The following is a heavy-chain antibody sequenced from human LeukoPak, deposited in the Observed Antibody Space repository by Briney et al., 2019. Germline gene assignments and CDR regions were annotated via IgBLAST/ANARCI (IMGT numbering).Heavy chain of an antibody. Sequence: PGGSLRLSCAASGFPFSNYWMSWVRQAQGKGLEWVAYITQDGTERYYGDSVRGRFTISRDNAKNSLYLQMNSLRAEDTAVYYCARDGYSSGWYGAGIDYWGQGTLVTVSS. V-gene: IGHV3-7*01. CDR1: GFPFSNYW. D-gene: IGHD6-19*01. CDR3: ARDGYSSGWYGAGIDY. J-gene: IGHJ4*02. CDR2: ITQDGTER.